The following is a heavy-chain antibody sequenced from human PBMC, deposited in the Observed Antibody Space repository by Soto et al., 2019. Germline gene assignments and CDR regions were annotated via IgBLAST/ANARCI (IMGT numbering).Heavy chain of an antibody. Sequence: PSETLSLTCTVSGGSISSGGYYWSWIRQHPGKGLEWIGYIYYSGSTYYNPSLKSRVTISVDTSKNQFSLKLSSVTAADTAVYYCAGGDILTGYYHLFDYWGQGTLVTVSS. CDR2: IYYSGST. CDR1: GGSISSGGYY. V-gene: IGHV4-31*03. CDR3: AGGDILTGYYHLFDY. D-gene: IGHD3-9*01. J-gene: IGHJ4*02.